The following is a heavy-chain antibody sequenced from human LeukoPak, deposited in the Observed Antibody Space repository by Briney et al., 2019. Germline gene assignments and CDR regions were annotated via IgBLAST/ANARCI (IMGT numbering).Heavy chain of an antibody. D-gene: IGHD6-13*01. V-gene: IGHV3-23*01. CDR1: GFTFSAYA. CDR2: IHGSSGRT. CDR3: AKDQGSYSSSWFSDR. J-gene: IGHJ4*02. Sequence: GGSLRLSCAASGFTFSAYAMNWVRQAPGRGLEWVSAIHGSSGRTYYVDSVRGRFTISRDNSQNTLYLQMISLRVEDTAVYYCAKDQGSYSSSWFSDRWGQGTLVTVSS.